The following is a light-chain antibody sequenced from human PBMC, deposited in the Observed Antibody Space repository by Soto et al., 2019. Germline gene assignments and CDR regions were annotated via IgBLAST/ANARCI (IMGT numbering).Light chain of an antibody. J-gene: IGKJ3*01. CDR2: GAS. Sequence: EIVLTQSPGTLSLSPGERATLSCRASQSVSSNYLAWYQQKPGQAPRLLIYGASSRATGIPDRFSGSGSGTDFTLTISRLESEDFAVYYCQQYGSSLFTFGPGTKVDFK. CDR1: QSVSSNY. V-gene: IGKV3-20*01. CDR3: QQYGSSLFT.